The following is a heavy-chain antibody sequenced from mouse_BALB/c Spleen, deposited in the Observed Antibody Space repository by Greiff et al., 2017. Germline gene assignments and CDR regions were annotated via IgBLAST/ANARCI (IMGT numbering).Heavy chain of an antibody. J-gene: IGHJ4*01. CDR3: ASYYDGAMDY. CDR1: GYTFTSYW. Sequence: VQLQQSGAELAKPGASVKMSCKASGYTFTSYWMHWVKQRPGQGLEWIGYINPSTGYTEYNQKFKDKATLTADKSSSTAYMQLSSLTSEDSAVYYCASYYDGAMDYWGQGTSVTVSS. V-gene: IGHV1-7*01. D-gene: IGHD1-1*02. CDR2: INPSTGYT.